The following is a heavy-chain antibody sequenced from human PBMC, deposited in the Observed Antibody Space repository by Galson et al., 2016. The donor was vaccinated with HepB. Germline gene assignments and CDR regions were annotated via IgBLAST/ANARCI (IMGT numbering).Heavy chain of an antibody. D-gene: IGHD4-17*01. CDR3: ARVGTTVTTQTLGMDV. CDR2: IYFSVTT. CDR1: GGSIGTYY. J-gene: IGHJ6*02. Sequence: SETLSLTCSISGGSIGTYYWSWIRQPPGEGLEWIGYIYFSVTTNYNPSLKSRVTISVDTSKNQFSLKLSSVTAADTAVYYCARVGTTVTTQTLGMDVWGQGTTVTVS. V-gene: IGHV4-59*01.